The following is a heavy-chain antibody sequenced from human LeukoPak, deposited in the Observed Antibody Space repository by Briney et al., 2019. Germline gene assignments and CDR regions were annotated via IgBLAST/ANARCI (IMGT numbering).Heavy chain of an antibody. V-gene: IGHV1-18*01. J-gene: IGHJ4*02. CDR3: VRTYYYDSSGYYYDDY. D-gene: IGHD3-22*01. CDR2: ISAYNGNT. CDR1: GYTFTSYG. Sequence: ASVKVSCKASGYTFTSYGISWVRQAPGQGLEWMGWISAYNGNTNYAQKLQGRVTMTTDTSTSTAYMELRSLRSDDTAVYYCVRTYYYDSSGYYYDDYWGQGTLVTVSS.